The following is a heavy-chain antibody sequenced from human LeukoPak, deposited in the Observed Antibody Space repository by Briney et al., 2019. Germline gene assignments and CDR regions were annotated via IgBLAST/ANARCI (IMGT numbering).Heavy chain of an antibody. J-gene: IGHJ3*02. Sequence: SVKVSCKASGGTFSSYAISWVRQAPGQGLEWMGGIIPIFGTANYAQKFQGRVTITADESTSTAYMELSSLRSEDTAVYYCASYHSFWSGYERYAFDIWGQGTIVTVSS. CDR1: GGTFSSYA. V-gene: IGHV1-69*01. D-gene: IGHD3-3*01. CDR3: ASYHSFWSGYERYAFDI. CDR2: IIPIFGTA.